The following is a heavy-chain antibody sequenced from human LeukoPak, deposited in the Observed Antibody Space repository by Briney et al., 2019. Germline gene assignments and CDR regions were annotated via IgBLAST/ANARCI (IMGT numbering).Heavy chain of an antibody. Sequence: PGGSLRLSCAASGFTFSSYSMNWVRQAPGKGLEWVSSISSSSYIYYADSVKGRFTISRDNAKNSLYLQMNSLRAEDTAVYYCARAYYDILTGYYMPAPPRDYWGQGTLVTVSS. CDR2: ISSSSYI. D-gene: IGHD3-9*01. CDR1: GFTFSSYS. J-gene: IGHJ4*02. V-gene: IGHV3-21*01. CDR3: ARAYYDILTGYYMPAPPRDY.